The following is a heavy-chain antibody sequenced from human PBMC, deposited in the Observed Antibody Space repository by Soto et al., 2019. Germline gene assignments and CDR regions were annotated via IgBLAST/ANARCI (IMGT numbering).Heavy chain of an antibody. CDR3: ARDNHTAMVQDV. CDR1: GFTFSSYG. Sequence: PGGSLRLSCAASGFTFSSYGMHWVRQAPGKGLEWVAVTCYDGINKYYTDSVKGRFTISRDNSKSTLYLKMNGLRAEDTAVYYWARDNHTAMVQDVWGQGTTVTVSS. CDR2: TCYDGINK. V-gene: IGHV3-33*01. J-gene: IGHJ6*02. D-gene: IGHD5-18*01.